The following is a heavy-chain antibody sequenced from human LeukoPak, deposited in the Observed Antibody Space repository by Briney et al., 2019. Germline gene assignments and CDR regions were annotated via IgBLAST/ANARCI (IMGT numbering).Heavy chain of an antibody. CDR3: ARPGIAAAVVRYYFDY. V-gene: IGHV1-3*01. J-gene: IGHJ4*02. D-gene: IGHD6-13*01. CDR1: GYTFTSYG. CDR2: INAGNGNT. Sequence: ASVKVSCKASGYTFTSYGISWVRQAPGQRLEWMGWINAGNGNTKYSQKFQGRVTITRDTSASTAYMELSSLRSEDTAVYYCARPGIAAAVVRYYFDYWGQGTLVTVSS.